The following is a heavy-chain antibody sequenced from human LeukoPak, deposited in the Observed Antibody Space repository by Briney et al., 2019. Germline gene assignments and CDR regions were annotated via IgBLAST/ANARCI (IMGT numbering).Heavy chain of an antibody. D-gene: IGHD6-13*01. V-gene: IGHV3-7*01. CDR2: IKKDGSEK. Sequence: GGSLRLSCAASGFAFGDYWMTWVRQAPGKGLEWVANIKKDGSEKYYVASVRGRFTISRDNDKNSLYLQMNSLRAEDTAVYYCASELPSSSWYDYWGQGTLVTVSS. J-gene: IGHJ4*02. CDR1: GFAFGDYW. CDR3: ASELPSSSWYDY.